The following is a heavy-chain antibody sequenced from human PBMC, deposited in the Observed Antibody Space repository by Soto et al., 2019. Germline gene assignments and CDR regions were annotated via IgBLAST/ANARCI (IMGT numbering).Heavy chain of an antibody. J-gene: IGHJ4*02. CDR2: INSDGSST. Sequence: GGSLRLSCAASGFTFSSYWMHWVRQAPGKGLVWVSRINSDGSSTSYADSVKGRFTISRDNAKNTLYLQMNSLRAEDTAVYYCARDVDYGDYPTYFDYWGQGTLVTVS. D-gene: IGHD4-17*01. CDR1: GFTFSSYW. CDR3: ARDVDYGDYPTYFDY. V-gene: IGHV3-74*01.